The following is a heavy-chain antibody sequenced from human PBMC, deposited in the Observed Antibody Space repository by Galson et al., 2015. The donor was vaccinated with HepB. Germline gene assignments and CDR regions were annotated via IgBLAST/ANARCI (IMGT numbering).Heavy chain of an antibody. CDR1: GYTFTSYY. CDR3: ARGYCSGGSCYLYRIFGY. D-gene: IGHD2-15*01. CDR2: INPSGGST. J-gene: IGHJ4*02. V-gene: IGHV1-46*01. Sequence: SVKVSCKASGYTFTSYYMHWVRQAPGQGLEWMGIINPSGGSTSYAQKFQGRVTMTRDTSTSTVYMELSSLRSEDTAVYYCARGYCSGGSCYLYRIFGYWGQGTLVTVSS.